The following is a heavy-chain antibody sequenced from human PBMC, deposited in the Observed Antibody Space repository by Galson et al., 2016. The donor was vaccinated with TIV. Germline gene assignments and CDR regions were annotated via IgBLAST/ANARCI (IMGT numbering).Heavy chain of an antibody. Sequence: ETLSLTCAVSGYFIKSGYFWGWLRQPPGKGLQWIGSIYESGTTYSNPSLKGRLTMSVDSSKNQFSLKLSSVTAADTAVYYCMREGSTVTMHHYFGMDVWGQGTTVTVSS. CDR1: GYFIKSGYF. V-gene: IGHV4-38-2*02. J-gene: IGHJ6*02. D-gene: IGHD4-17*01. CDR3: MREGSTVTMHHYFGMDV. CDR2: IYESGTT.